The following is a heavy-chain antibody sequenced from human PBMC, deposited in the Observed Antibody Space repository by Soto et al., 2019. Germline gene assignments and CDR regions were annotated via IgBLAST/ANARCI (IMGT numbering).Heavy chain of an antibody. CDR2: IGGGGRLI. CDR3: ARDLGWAFDC. V-gene: IGHV3-48*02. J-gene: IGHJ4*02. Sequence: EVQLVESGGGLVQRGGSLRLSCAASGFTFSSFSMNWVRQAPGRGLEWISYIGGGGRLISYADSVKGRFAISRDNAQNSLYLQMDSLRDEDTAVYYCARDLGWAFDCSGQGTLVTVSS. D-gene: IGHD6-19*01. CDR1: GFTFSSFS.